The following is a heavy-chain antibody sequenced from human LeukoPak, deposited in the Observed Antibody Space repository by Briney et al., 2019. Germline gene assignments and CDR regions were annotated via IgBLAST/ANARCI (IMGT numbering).Heavy chain of an antibody. D-gene: IGHD3-22*01. CDR1: GDSVSSNSAA. V-gene: IGHV6-1*01. CDR3: ARSRYYYDSSGYYYGDTYYFDY. Sequence: SQTLSLTCAISGDSVSSNSAAWNWIRQSPSRGLEWLGRTYYRSKWYNDYAVSVKSRITINPDTSKNQFSLQLNSVTPEDTAVYYCARSRYYYDSSGYYYGDTYYFDYWGQGTLVTVSS. J-gene: IGHJ4*02. CDR2: TYYRSKWYN.